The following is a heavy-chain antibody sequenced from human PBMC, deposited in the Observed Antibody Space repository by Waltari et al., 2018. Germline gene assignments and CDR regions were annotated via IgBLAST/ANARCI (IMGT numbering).Heavy chain of an antibody. CDR3: ARSAISPFGDYGNFFDY. CDR2: IYHAGGT. J-gene: IGHJ4*02. CDR1: GASINSHS. Sequence: QVHLQESGPGLVKPSETLSLTCAVSGASINSHSWNWIRQPPGKELEWIGYIYHAGGTHYNPSLETRVAISVDTSKKFFSLNFNSVTAADTAVYFCARSAISPFGDYGNFFDYWGQGTLVTVSS. D-gene: IGHD4-17*01. V-gene: IGHV4-59*11.